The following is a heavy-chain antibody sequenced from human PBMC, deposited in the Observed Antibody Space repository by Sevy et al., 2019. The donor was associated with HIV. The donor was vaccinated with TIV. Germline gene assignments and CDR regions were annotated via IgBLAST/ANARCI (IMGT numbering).Heavy chain of an antibody. V-gene: IGHV4-4*02. Sequence: SETLSLTCAVSGGSISSSNWWSWVRQPPGKGLEWIGEIYHSGSTNYNPSLKGRVTISVDTSKNQFSLKLSSVTAADTAVYYCASAAGSGSYGACDIWGQGTMVTVSS. J-gene: IGHJ3*02. CDR1: GGSISSSNW. CDR3: ASAAGSGSYGACDI. D-gene: IGHD3-10*01. CDR2: IYHSGST.